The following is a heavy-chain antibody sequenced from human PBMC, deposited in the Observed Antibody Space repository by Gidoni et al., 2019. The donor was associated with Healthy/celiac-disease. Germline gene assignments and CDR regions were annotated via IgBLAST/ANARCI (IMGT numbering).Heavy chain of an antibody. CDR1: GYTFTSYD. D-gene: IGHD2-21*02. Sequence: QVQLVQSGAEVKKPGASVKVSCKASGYTFTSYDINWVRQATGQGLEWMGWMNPNSGNTGYAQKFQGRVTMTRNTSISTAYMELSSLRSEDTAVYYCARGAPYCGGDCNWFDPWGQGTLVTVSS. V-gene: IGHV1-8*01. CDR3: ARGAPYCGGDCNWFDP. J-gene: IGHJ5*02. CDR2: MNPNSGNT.